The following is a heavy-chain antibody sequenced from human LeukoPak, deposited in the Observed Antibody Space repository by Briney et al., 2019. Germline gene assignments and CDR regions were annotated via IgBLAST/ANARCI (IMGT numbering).Heavy chain of an antibody. CDR2: IYPGDSDT. CDR1: GYSFANYW. Sequence: GESLKISCKGSGYSFANYWIGWVRQMPGKGLEWMGIIYPGDSDTRYSPSFQGQVTISADKSISAAYLQWSSLKASDTAMYYCAGTDYDILTGYPDDAFDIWGQGTMVTVSS. J-gene: IGHJ3*02. V-gene: IGHV5-51*01. CDR3: AGTDYDILTGYPDDAFDI. D-gene: IGHD3-9*01.